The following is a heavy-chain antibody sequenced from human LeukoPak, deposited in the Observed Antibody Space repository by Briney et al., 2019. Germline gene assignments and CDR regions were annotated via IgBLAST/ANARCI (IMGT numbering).Heavy chain of an antibody. CDR3: ARDCSSTSCYAAGD. CDR2: IYYSGST. CDR1: GGSISSGDYY. J-gene: IGHJ4*02. V-gene: IGHV4-30-4*01. D-gene: IGHD2-2*01. Sequence: SETLSLTRTVSGGSISSGDYYWSWIRQPPGKGLEWIGYIYYSGSTYYNPSLKSRVTISVDTSKNQFSLKLSSVTAADTAVYYCARDCSSTSCYAAGDWGQGTLVTVSS.